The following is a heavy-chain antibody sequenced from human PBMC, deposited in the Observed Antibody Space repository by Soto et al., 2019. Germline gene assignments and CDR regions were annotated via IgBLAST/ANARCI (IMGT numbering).Heavy chain of an antibody. V-gene: IGHV1-18*04. D-gene: IGHD2-2*03. J-gene: IGHJ4*02. CDR1: GYTFTSYG. Sequence: QVQLVQSGAEVKKPGASVKVSCKASGYTFTSYGISWVRQAPGQGLEWMGWISAYNGNTNYAQKLQGRVTMTTDTSTSTAYMELRSLRSDDTAVYYCPRDEASPWIAGDGFDYWGQGTLVTVSS. CDR2: ISAYNGNT. CDR3: PRDEASPWIAGDGFDY.